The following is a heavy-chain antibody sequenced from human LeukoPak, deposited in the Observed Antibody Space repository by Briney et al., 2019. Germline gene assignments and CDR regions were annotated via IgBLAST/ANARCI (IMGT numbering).Heavy chain of an antibody. CDR1: GFTFRSSA. V-gene: IGHV3-30*04. D-gene: IGHD5-18*01. CDR2: TSYDGRNK. CDR3: ARDGYGLDTPMVSTNFDY. Sequence: GGSLRLSCAASGFTFRSSAMHWVRQAPGKGLEWVAVTSYDGRNKYYADSAKGQFTISRDNSKNTLYLQMNSLRPEDTAVYYCARDGYGLDTPMVSTNFDYWGQGTLVTVSS. J-gene: IGHJ4*02.